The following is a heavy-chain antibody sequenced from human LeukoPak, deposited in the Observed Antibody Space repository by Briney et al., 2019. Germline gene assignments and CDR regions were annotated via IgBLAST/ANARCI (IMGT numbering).Heavy chain of an antibody. Sequence: SETLSLTCTVSGGSISSLYWTWIRQPAGKGLEWVGRIYSSGNTNYNPSLKSRVTMSLDTSKNQFSLKLSSVTAADTAVYYCARGNYDILTGYFDYWGQGTLVTVSS. J-gene: IGHJ4*02. CDR1: GGSISSLY. CDR3: ARGNYDILTGYFDY. CDR2: IYSSGNT. D-gene: IGHD3-9*01. V-gene: IGHV4-4*07.